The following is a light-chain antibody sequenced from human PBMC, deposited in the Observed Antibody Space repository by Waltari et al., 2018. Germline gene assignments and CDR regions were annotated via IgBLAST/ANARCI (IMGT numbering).Light chain of an antibody. CDR3: AAWDDSLIGRV. J-gene: IGLJ2*01. CDR2: SNN. Sequence: QSVLTQPPSASGTPGPRVTISCSGSSSNIGSYNVNCYQQLPGTAPKLLIYSNNQRPSGVPDRFSGSKSGTSASLVISGLQSEDEADYYCAAWDDSLIGRVFGGGTKLTVL. V-gene: IGLV1-44*01. CDR1: SSNIGSYN.